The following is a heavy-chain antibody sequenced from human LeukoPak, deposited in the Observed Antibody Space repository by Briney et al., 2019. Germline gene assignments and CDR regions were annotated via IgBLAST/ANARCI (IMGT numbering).Heavy chain of an antibody. D-gene: IGHD6-19*01. Sequence: PSETLSPTCTVSGGSASSTSYYWGWIRQPPGKGLECIGSIYYTGSTYYNPSLKSRVTISVDTSKNQFSLKLSSVTAADTAVYYCARILYSSNIDYWGQGTLVTVSS. CDR1: GGSASSTSYY. CDR2: IYYTGST. CDR3: ARILYSSNIDY. V-gene: IGHV4-39*07. J-gene: IGHJ4*02.